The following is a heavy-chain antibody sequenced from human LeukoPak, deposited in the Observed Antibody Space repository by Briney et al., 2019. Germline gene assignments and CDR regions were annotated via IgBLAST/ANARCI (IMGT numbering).Heavy chain of an antibody. D-gene: IGHD6-13*01. V-gene: IGHV1-69*05. CDR3: ASKAAAGIGTWFDP. CDR1: GGTFISYA. CDR2: IIPIFGTA. Sequence: ASVKVSCKASGGTFISYAISWVRQAPGQGLEWMGGIIPIFGTANYAQKFQGRVTITTDESTSTAYMELSSLRSEDTAVYYCASKAAAGIGTWFDPWGQGTLVTVSS. J-gene: IGHJ5*02.